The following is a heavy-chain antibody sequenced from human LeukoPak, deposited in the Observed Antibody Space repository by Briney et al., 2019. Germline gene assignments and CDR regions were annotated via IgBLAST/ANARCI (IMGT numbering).Heavy chain of an antibody. CDR3: ARGGTCDGGHYSDY. V-gene: IGHV4-34*01. J-gene: IGHJ4*02. CDR2: INHSGST. CDR1: GGSFSGYY. Sequence: SETLSLTCAVYGGSFSGYYWSWIRQPPGKGLEWIGEINHSGSTNYNPSLKSRVTISVDTSKSQFSLKLSSVAAADTAVYYCARGGTCDGGHYSDYWGQGTLVTVSS. D-gene: IGHD2-21*02.